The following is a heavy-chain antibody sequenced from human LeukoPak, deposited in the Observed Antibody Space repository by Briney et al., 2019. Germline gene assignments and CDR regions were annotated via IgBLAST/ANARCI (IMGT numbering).Heavy chain of an antibody. J-gene: IGHJ3*02. CDR1: GGSISSYY. V-gene: IGHV4-59*08. CDR2: IYYSGST. CDR3: ASSANYYDSSGYYYEGFAFGI. D-gene: IGHD3-22*01. Sequence: PSETLSLTCTVSGGSISSYYWSWIRQPPGKGLEWIGYIYYSGSTNYNPSLKSRVTISVDTSKNQFSLKLSSVTAADTAVYYCASSANYYDSSGYYYEGFAFGIWGQGTMVTVSS.